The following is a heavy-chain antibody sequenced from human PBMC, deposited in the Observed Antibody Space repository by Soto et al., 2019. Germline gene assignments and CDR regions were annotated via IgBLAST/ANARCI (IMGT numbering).Heavy chain of an antibody. CDR2: MNPKSGGT. V-gene: IGHV1-2*02. CDR1: GYTFSAYY. D-gene: IGHD2-15*01. Sequence: SVKVSCTASGYTFSAYYTHWVRTAPGQGPEWMGWMNPKSGGTYFAKKFQGRVTLTRDTSISTAYMVVNRLRSDDTAVYYCTRENIENRDGLYDAFDGWGQGTAVTAS. J-gene: IGHJ3*01. CDR3: TRENIENRDGLYDAFDG.